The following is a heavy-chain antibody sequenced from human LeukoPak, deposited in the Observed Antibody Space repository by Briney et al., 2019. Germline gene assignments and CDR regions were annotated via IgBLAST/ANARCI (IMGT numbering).Heavy chain of an antibody. V-gene: IGHV1-69*04. CDR1: GGTFSSYA. Sequence: ASVKVSCKASGGTFSSYAISWVRQAPGQGLEWMGRIIPILGIANYAQKFQGRVTITADESTSTAYMELSSLRSEDTAVYYCARVEVPAASLGYYMDVWGKGTTVTVSS. D-gene: IGHD2-2*01. CDR2: IIPILGIA. CDR3: ARVEVPAASLGYYMDV. J-gene: IGHJ6*03.